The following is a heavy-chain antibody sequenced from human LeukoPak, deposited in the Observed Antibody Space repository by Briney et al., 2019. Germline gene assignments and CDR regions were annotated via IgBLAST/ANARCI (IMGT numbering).Heavy chain of an antibody. D-gene: IGHD2-15*01. CDR2: IYYSGST. J-gene: IGHJ5*02. V-gene: IGHV4-30-4*07. CDR3: ARFEPLLRWFDP. Sequence: PSQTLSLTCAVSGGSISSGGYSWSWIRQPPGKGLEWIGYIYYSGSTNYNPSLKSRVTISVDTSKNQFSLKLSSVTAADTAVYYCARFEPLLRWFDPWGQGTLVTVSS. CDR1: GGSISSGGYS.